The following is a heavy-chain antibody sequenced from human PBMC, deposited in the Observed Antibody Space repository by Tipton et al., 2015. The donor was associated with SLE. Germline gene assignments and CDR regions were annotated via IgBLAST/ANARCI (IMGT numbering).Heavy chain of an antibody. D-gene: IGHD1-1*01. J-gene: IGHJ6*02. CDR3: ARADDHGMDV. V-gene: IGHV4-59*08. CDR2: IYYRGST. Sequence: TLSLTCTVSGDSLSSHYWNWIRQPPGKGLEWIGYIYYRGSTNYNPSLKSRVTISVDTSKNQFSLKLTSVTAADTAVYYCARADDHGMDVWGQGTTVTVSS. CDR1: GDSLSSHY.